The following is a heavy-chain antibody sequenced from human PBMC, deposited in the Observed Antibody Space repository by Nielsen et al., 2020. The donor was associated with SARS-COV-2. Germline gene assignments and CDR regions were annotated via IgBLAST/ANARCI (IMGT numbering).Heavy chain of an antibody. Sequence: GGSLRLSCVVSEITFRSYWMSWVRQAPGKGLEWVANINHDGSEKDYVDSVKGRFTISRDNAKNSLYLQMNSLRADDTAVYYCASQSGRYGYYYYYGMDVWGQGTTVTVSS. D-gene: IGHD1-26*01. J-gene: IGHJ6*02. CDR3: ASQSGRYGYYYYYGMDV. CDR1: EITFRSYW. CDR2: INHDGSEK. V-gene: IGHV3-7*03.